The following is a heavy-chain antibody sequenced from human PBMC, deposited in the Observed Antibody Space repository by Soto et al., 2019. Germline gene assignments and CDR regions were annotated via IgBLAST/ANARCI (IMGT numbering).Heavy chain of an antibody. CDR1: GYSFTSYW. J-gene: IGHJ6*02. D-gene: IGHD1-20*01. CDR2: IDPSDSYT. Sequence: GESLKISCKGSGYSFTSYWISWVRQMPGKGLERMGRIDPSDSYTNYSPSFQGHVTISADKSISTAYLQWSSLKASDTAMYYCASKSSDNWNDVSSSPTNYGMDVWGQGTTVTVSS. CDR3: ASKSSDNWNDVSSSPTNYGMDV. V-gene: IGHV5-10-1*01.